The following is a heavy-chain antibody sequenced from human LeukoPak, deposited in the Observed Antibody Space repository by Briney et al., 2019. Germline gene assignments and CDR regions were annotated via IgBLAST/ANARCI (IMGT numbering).Heavy chain of an antibody. CDR2: ISDDGREK. D-gene: IGHD4/OR15-4a*01. CDR3: ASDYGANCCPYLDY. CDR1: GFTFSRYA. V-gene: IGHV3-30*04. J-gene: IGHJ4*02. Sequence: PGGSLRLSCAASGFTFSRYAMHWVRQAPGKKLEWVGIISDDGREKYYADSVKGRFTVSRDNSKNTLYLQMNSLRAEDTAVYYCASDYGANCCPYLDYWGQGSVVTVSS.